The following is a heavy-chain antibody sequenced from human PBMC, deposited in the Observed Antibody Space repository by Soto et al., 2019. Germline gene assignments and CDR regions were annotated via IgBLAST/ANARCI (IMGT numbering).Heavy chain of an antibody. V-gene: IGHV1-2*02. Sequence: QVQLVQSGAEVKKPGASVKVSCKASGYTFTGYYMHWVRQAPGQGLEWMGWINPNSGGTNYAQKFQGRVTMTRDTSISTAYMELSRLRSDDTAVYYCARDIKPPEWELPSYYFDYWGQGTLVTVSS. CDR1: GYTFTGYY. CDR2: INPNSGGT. D-gene: IGHD1-26*01. J-gene: IGHJ4*02. CDR3: ARDIKPPEWELPSYYFDY.